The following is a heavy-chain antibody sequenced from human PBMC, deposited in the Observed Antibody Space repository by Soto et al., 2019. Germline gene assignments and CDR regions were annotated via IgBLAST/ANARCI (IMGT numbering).Heavy chain of an antibody. Sequence: EVPLVESGGGLVQPGGSLRLSCAASGFTFSSYAMHWVRQAPGKGLEYVSAISSNGGSTYYANSVKGRFTISRDNSKNTLYLQMGSLRAEDMAVYYCARGWFGESDRTYYYGMDVWGQGTTVTVSS. J-gene: IGHJ6*02. CDR2: ISSNGGST. CDR3: ARGWFGESDRTYYYGMDV. D-gene: IGHD3-10*01. CDR1: GFTFSSYA. V-gene: IGHV3-64*01.